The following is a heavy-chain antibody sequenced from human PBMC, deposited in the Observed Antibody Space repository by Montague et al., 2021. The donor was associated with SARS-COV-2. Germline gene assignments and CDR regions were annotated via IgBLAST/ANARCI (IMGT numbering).Heavy chain of an antibody. D-gene: IGHD2-15*01. J-gene: IGHJ6*02. Sequence: SETLSLTCTVSGGSISSETSYWGWLRQPPGKGLEWIGAMSYSGGSYYNPSLKSRVTISVDTSTNQFSLNLTSVTAADTSDYYCARHWWELLSSDYNYYYGMDVWGQGTMVTVSS. CDR3: ARHWWELLSSDYNYYYGMDV. V-gene: IGHV4-39*01. CDR2: MSYSGGS. CDR1: GGSISSETSY.